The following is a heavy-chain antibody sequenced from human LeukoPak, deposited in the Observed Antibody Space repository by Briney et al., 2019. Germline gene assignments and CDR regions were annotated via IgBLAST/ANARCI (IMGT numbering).Heavy chain of an antibody. CDR3: AELGITMIGGV. J-gene: IGHJ6*04. Sequence: GGSLRLSCAASGFTFSSYTMNWVRQAPGKGLEWVAYISSSGSTIYYADSVKGRFTISRDNAKNSLYLQMNSLRAEDTAVYYCAELGITMIGGVWGKGTTVTISS. D-gene: IGHD3-10*02. CDR2: ISSSGSTI. CDR1: GFTFSSYT. V-gene: IGHV3-48*04.